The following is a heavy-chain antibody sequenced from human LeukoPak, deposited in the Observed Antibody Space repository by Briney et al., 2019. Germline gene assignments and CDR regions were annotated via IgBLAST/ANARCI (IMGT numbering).Heavy chain of an antibody. CDR2: INHSGST. D-gene: IGHD6-19*01. J-gene: IGHJ4*02. CDR1: GGSFSGYY. V-gene: IGHV4-34*01. CDR3: ARGRYSSGCDY. Sequence: SETLSLTCAVYGGSFSGYYWSWIRQPPGKGLEWIGEINHSGSTNYNPSLKSRVTISVDTSKNQFSLKLSPVTAADTAVYYCARGRYSSGCDYWGQGTLVTVSS.